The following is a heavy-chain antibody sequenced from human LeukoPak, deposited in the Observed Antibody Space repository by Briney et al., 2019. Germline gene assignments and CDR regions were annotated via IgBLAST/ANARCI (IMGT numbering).Heavy chain of an antibody. CDR2: IYYSGTT. CDR3: ARGVYIAAAQYGY. CDR1: GGSISSYY. V-gene: IGHV4-59*01. D-gene: IGHD6-13*01. Sequence: SETLSLTCTVSGGSISSYYWSWIRQSPGKGLEWIGYIYYSGTTNYNPSLQSRVTISVDTSKNQFSLKLSSVTAADTAVYYCARGVYIAAAQYGYWGQGTLVTVSS. J-gene: IGHJ4*02.